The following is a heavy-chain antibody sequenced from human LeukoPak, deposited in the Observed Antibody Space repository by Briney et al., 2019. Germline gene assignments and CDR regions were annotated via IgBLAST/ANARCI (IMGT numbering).Heavy chain of an antibody. V-gene: IGHV3-66*01. D-gene: IGHD1-14*01. Sequence: PGGSLRLSCAASEFSVGSNYMTWVRQAPGKGLEWVSLIYSGGSTYYADSVKGRFTISRDNSKNTLYLQMNSLRAEDTAVYYCATSFRDREEKIDYWGQGTLVTVSS. CDR2: IYSGGST. CDR3: ATSFRDREEKIDY. CDR1: EFSVGSNY. J-gene: IGHJ4*02.